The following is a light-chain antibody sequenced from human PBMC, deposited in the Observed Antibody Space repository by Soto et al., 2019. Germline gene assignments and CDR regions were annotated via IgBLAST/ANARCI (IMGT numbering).Light chain of an antibody. J-gene: IGKJ2*01. Sequence: EIVMTQSPATLSVSLGESATLSCRASQSVVTNLAWYKQTPGQAPRLLIYAASKRATGIPARFSGSGSGIDFMLTITCLQSEDFGVYYCQQYYNSFHHTFGQGTKLEIK. V-gene: IGKV3-15*01. CDR3: QQYYNSFHHT. CDR1: QSVVTN. CDR2: AAS.